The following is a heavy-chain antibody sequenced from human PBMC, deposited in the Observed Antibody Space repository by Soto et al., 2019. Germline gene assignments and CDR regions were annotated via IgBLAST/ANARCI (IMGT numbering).Heavy chain of an antibody. V-gene: IGHV1-69*13. J-gene: IGHJ4*02. CDR2: IIPIFGTA. D-gene: IGHD3-22*01. CDR3: ERGQNRYYDSSGDVGAFDY. Sequence: ASVKVSCKASGGTFSSYAISWVRQAPGQGLEWMGGIIPIFGTANYAQKFQGRVTITADESTSTAYMELSSLRSEDTAVYYRERGQNRYYDSSGDVGAFDYWGQGTLVTVSS. CDR1: GGTFSSYA.